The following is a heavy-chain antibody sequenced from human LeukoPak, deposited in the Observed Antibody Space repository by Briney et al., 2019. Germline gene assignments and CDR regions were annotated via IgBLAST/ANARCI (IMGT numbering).Heavy chain of an antibody. CDR2: INWSGGRT. V-gene: IGHV3-20*04. CDR1: GFTFSSYS. Sequence: GGSLRLSCAASGFTFSSYSMNWVRQAPGKELEWVSGINWSGGRTGYADSLKGRFTISRDNAKNTLYLQMNSLRDEDTALYYCARDLTTSDNWGQGTLVTVSS. CDR3: ARDLTTSDN. D-gene: IGHD1/OR15-1a*01. J-gene: IGHJ4*02.